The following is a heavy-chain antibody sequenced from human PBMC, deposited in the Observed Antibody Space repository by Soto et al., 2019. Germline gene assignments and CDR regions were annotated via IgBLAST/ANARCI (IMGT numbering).Heavy chain of an antibody. D-gene: IGHD3-9*01. CDR3: ARDLYDILTGYLGSGGVFDY. J-gene: IGHJ4*02. CDR2: IWYDGSNK. CDR1: GFTFSSYG. Sequence: GGSLRLSCAASGFTFSSYGMHWVRQAPGKGLEWVAVIWYDGSNKYYADSVKGRFTISRDNSKKTLYLQMNSLRAEDTAVYYCARDLYDILTGYLGSGGVFDYWGQGTLVTVSS. V-gene: IGHV3-33*01.